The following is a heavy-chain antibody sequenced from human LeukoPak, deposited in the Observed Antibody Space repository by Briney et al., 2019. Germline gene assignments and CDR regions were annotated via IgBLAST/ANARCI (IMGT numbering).Heavy chain of an antibody. CDR3: ARVGWLQSADY. D-gene: IGHD5-24*01. CDR2: IYYSGST. V-gene: IGHV4-59*01. Sequence: PSETLSPTCTVSGGSISSYYWSWIRQPPGKGLEWIGYIYYSGSTNYNPSLKSRVTISVDTSKNQFSLKLSSVTAADTAVYYCARVGWLQSADYWGQGTLVTVSS. J-gene: IGHJ4*02. CDR1: GGSISSYY.